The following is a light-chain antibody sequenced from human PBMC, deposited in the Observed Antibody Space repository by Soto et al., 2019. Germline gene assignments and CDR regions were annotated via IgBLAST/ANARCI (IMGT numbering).Light chain of an antibody. CDR2: DAS. CDR1: QDISNY. V-gene: IGKV1-33*01. J-gene: IGKJ4*01. CDR3: QRYDNLPVL. Sequence: DIQMTQSPSSLSASVGDRVTITCQASQDISNYLNWYQQKPGKAPKLLIYDASNLETGVPSRFSGSGSGTDFTFTSSSLQPEDIATYYCQRYDNLPVLFGGGTKVEIK.